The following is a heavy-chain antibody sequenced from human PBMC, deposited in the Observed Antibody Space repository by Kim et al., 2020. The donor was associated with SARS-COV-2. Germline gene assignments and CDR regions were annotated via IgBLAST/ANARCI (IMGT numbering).Heavy chain of an antibody. Sequence: SETLSLTCTVSGYSISSGYYWGWIRQPPGKGLEWIGSIYHSGSTYYNPSLKSRVTISVDTSKNQFSLKLSSVTAADTAVYYCARDGGGMIVVGPTPNDAFDIWGQGTMVTVSS. J-gene: IGHJ3*02. CDR3: ARDGGGMIVVGPTPNDAFDI. CDR2: IYHSGST. CDR1: GYSISSGYY. D-gene: IGHD3-22*01. V-gene: IGHV4-38-2*02.